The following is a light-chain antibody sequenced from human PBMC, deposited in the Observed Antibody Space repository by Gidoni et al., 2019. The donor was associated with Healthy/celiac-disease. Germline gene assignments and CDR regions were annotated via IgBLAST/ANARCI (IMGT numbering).Light chain of an antibody. CDR3: QQSYSTPLYT. V-gene: IGKV1-39*01. CDR1: QSISSY. J-gene: IGKJ2*01. CDR2: AAS. Sequence: DIQMTQSPSSLSASVGDRVTITCRASQSISSYLNWYQQKPGKAPKLLIYAASSLQSGVPSRFSGSGSGTDFTLTTSSLQPADFATYYCQQSYSTPLYTFGQGTKLEIK.